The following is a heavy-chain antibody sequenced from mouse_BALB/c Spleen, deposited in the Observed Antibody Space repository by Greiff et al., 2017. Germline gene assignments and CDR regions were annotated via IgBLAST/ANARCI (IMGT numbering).Heavy chain of an antibody. D-gene: IGHD2-14*01. CDR1: DYTFTSYY. V-gene: IGHV1S81*02. Sequence: QVQLQQPGAELVKPGASVKLSCKASDYTFTSYYMYWVKPRPGQGLEWIGGINPSNGGTNFNEKFKSKATLTVDKSSSTAYMQLSSLTSEDSAVYYCTRRGLGLLSVFYAMDYWGQGTSVTVSS. J-gene: IGHJ4*01. CDR2: INPSNGGT. CDR3: TRRGLGLLSVFYAMDY.